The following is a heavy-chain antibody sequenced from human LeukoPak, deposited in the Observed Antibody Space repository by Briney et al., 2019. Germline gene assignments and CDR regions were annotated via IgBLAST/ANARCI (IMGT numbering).Heavy chain of an antibody. Sequence: GGSLRLSCAASGFTFSTYGMHWVRQAPGKGLEWVSAISGSGGSTYYADSGKGRFTISRDNSKNTLYLQMNSLRAEDTAVYYCAKDLVATIEVAVAGYRPCWGQGTLVTVSS. V-gene: IGHV3-23*01. CDR1: GFTFSTYG. CDR2: ISGSGGST. D-gene: IGHD5-12*01. CDR3: AKDLVATIEVAVAGYRPC. J-gene: IGHJ4*02.